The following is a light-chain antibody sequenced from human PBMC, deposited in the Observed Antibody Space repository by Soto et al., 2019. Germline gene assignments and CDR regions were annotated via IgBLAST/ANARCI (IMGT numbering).Light chain of an antibody. V-gene: IGKV3-15*01. CDR3: QQYDYWPRT. CDR2: GVS. Sequence: EVVMTQSPATLSVSPGESATLSCRASQSISSNKLAWYQQKPGQAPRLLLFGVSNRATGIPARFSGSGSGTDFSLTISSLQSEDFAVYYCQQYDYWPRTFGQGTKVDSK. CDR1: QSISSN. J-gene: IGKJ1*01.